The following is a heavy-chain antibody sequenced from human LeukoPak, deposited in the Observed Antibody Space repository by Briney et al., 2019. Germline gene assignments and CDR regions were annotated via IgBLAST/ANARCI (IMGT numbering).Heavy chain of an antibody. Sequence: SETLSLTCTVSGGSISSGSYYWSWIRQPSGKGLNWIGSIYTSGSTNYNPSLKSRVTISVDTSKNQFSLKLSSVTAADPAVYYCARVSPGYYYDSSGLWGQGTLVTVSS. CDR3: ARVSPGYYYDSSGL. D-gene: IGHD3-22*01. CDR2: IYTSGST. V-gene: IGHV4-61*02. J-gene: IGHJ4*02. CDR1: GGSISSGSYY.